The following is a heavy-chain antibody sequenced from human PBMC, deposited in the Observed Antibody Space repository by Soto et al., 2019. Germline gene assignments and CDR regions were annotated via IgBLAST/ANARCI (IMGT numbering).Heavy chain of an antibody. Sequence: WEYLKISFNGSGYIFNDCWICWVREPPGQGLERMWILYTGNSDTRYSPSFHGRVTITVDKATSTAYLQWNTLKASDTATYYCARHIRNFRYYNYSMDVWGQGTTVTVSS. V-gene: IGHV5-51*01. J-gene: IGHJ6*02. CDR3: ARHIRNFRYYNYSMDV. CDR2: LYTGNSDT. CDR1: GYIFNDCW.